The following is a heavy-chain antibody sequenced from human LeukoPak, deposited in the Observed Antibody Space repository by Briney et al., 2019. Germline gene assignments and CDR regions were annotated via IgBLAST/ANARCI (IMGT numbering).Heavy chain of an antibody. CDR1: GGSISSGGYS. V-gene: IGHV4-30-2*01. CDR2: IYHSGST. CDR3: ARGLRLYGDSSGYSPVAFDS. D-gene: IGHD3-22*01. Sequence: PSQTLSLTCAVSGGSISSGGYSWSWIRQPPGKGLEWIGYIYHSGSTYYNPSLKSRVTISVDRSKNQFSLKLSSVTAADTAVYYCARGLRLYGDSSGYSPVAFDSWGQGTMVTVSS. J-gene: IGHJ3*02.